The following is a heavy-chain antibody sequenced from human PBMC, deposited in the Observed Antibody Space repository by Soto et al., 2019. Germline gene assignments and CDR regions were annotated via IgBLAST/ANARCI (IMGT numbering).Heavy chain of an antibody. J-gene: IGHJ4*02. V-gene: IGHV4-39*01. D-gene: IGHD3-22*01. Sequence: PSETLSLTCTVSGGSISSSSYYWGWIRQPPGKGLEWIGSIYYSGSTYYNPSLKSRVTISVDTSKNQFSLKLSSVTAADTAVYYCARIYYDSVFYYWGQGTLVTVSS. CDR2: IYYSGST. CDR3: ARIYYDSVFYY. CDR1: GGSISSSSYY.